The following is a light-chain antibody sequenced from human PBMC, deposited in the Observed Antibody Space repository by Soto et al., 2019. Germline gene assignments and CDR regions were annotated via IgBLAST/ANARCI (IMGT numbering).Light chain of an antibody. Sequence: QAVVTQPPSASASLGASVTLTCTLSSAYSNYKVDWYQQRPGKGPRFVMRVGTGGIVGSKGDGIPDRFSVLGSGLNRYLTIKNIQEEDETDYHCGADHGSGSNFVRVFGGGTKLTVL. CDR3: GADHGSGSNFVRV. CDR2: VGTGGIVG. V-gene: IGLV9-49*01. J-gene: IGLJ3*02. CDR1: SAYSNYK.